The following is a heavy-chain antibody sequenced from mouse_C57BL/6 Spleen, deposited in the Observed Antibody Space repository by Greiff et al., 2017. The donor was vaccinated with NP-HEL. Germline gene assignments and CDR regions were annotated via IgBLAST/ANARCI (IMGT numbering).Heavy chain of an antibody. CDR2: IHPNSGST. CDR3: ARERASWAWFAY. D-gene: IGHD3-3*01. Sequence: QVQLQQSGAELVKPGASVKLSCKASGYTFTSYWMHWVKQRPGQGLEWIGMIHPNSGSTNYNEKFKSKATLTVDKSSSTAYMQLSSLTSEDSAVYYCARERASWAWFAYWGQGTLVTVSA. V-gene: IGHV1-64*01. CDR1: GYTFTSYW. J-gene: IGHJ3*01.